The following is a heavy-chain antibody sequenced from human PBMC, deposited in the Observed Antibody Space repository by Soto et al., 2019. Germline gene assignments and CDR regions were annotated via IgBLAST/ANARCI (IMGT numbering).Heavy chain of an antibody. J-gene: IGHJ3*02. Sequence: QVQLVESGGGVVQPGRSLRLSCAASGFTFSSYAMHWVRQAPGKGLEWVAVISYDGSNKYYADSVKGRFTISRDNSKNTRYLQRNSLRAEDTAVYYCARSPRGWSKGDDDFDICGQGTMVTVAS. D-gene: IGHD6-19*01. CDR1: GFTFSSYA. V-gene: IGHV3-30-3*01. CDR2: ISYDGSNK. CDR3: ARSPRGWSKGDDDFDI.